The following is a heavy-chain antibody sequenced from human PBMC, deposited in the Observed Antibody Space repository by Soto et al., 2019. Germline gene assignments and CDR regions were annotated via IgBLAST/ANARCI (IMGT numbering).Heavy chain of an antibody. V-gene: IGHV4-30-4*01. CDR2: IYYSGST. CDR3: ARGARGYSYSP. Sequence: ASETLSLTCTVSGGSISSGDYYWSWIRQPPGKGLEWIGYIYYSGSTYYNPSLKSRVTISVDTSKNQFSLKLSSVTAADTAVYYCARGARGYSYSPWGQGTLVTVSS. D-gene: IGHD5-18*01. CDR1: GGSISSGDYY. J-gene: IGHJ5*02.